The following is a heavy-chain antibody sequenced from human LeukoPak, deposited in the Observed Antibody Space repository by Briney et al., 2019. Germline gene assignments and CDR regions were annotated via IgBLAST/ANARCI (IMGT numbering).Heavy chain of an antibody. D-gene: IGHD3-10*01. CDR1: GYTFTGYY. J-gene: IGHJ4*02. V-gene: IGHV1-2*06. CDR2: INPNSGGT. CDR3: ARFRIGAYYFDY. Sequence: ASVKVSCKASGYTFTGYYMHWVRQAPGQGLDWMGRINPNSGGTNYAQKFQGRVTMTRDTSISTAYMELSRLRSDDTAVYYCARFRIGAYYFDYWGQGTLVTVSS.